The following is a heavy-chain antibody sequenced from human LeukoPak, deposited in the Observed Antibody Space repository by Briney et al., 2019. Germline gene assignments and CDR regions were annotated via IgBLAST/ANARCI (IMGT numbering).Heavy chain of an antibody. V-gene: IGHV3-15*01. Sequence: GGSLRLSCVGSGFTFSDAWMSWVRQAPGKGLEWVGRIKSKSDGGTIDYAAPVKGGFTISRDDSRNTLYLQMNSLKTEDTAVYYCTTRRQDGWWGQGTLVTVS. CDR2: IKSKSDGGTI. J-gene: IGHJ4*02. CDR3: TTRRQDGW. D-gene: IGHD2-15*01. CDR1: GFTFSDAW.